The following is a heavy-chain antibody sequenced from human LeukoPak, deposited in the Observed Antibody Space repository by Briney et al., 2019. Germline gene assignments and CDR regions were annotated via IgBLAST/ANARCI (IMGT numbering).Heavy chain of an antibody. Sequence: GGSLRLSCAASGFTFSSYAMSWVRQAPGKGLEWVSAISGSGGSTYYADSVKGWFTISRDNSKNTLYLQMNSLRAEDTAVYYCAKDRDTMVRGVSMGFDYWGQGTLVTVSS. CDR1: GFTFSSYA. D-gene: IGHD3-10*01. CDR3: AKDRDTMVRGVSMGFDY. CDR2: ISGSGGST. J-gene: IGHJ4*02. V-gene: IGHV3-23*01.